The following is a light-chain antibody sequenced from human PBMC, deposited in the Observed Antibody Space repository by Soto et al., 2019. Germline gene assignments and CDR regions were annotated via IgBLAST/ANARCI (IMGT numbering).Light chain of an antibody. J-gene: IGLJ1*01. CDR2: EVS. CDR3: SSKTRSSSPFV. V-gene: IGLV2-14*01. CDR1: SSDVGAYNF. Sequence: QSALTQPASVSGSPGQSITISCTGSSSDVGAYNFVSWQKRHPGQAPQLMIYEVSNRPSGVSNRFSGSKSGNTASLTISGLQADDEGDYYCSSKTRSSSPFVFGTGTKVTVL.